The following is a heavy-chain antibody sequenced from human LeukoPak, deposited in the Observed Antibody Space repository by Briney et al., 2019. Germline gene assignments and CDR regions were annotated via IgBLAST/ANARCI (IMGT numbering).Heavy chain of an antibody. Sequence: GGSLRLSCAASGFNFSNQAMSWVRLAPGKGLEWVSTIRGSGGTTYYADSVKGRFTISRDNSKNTVYLQMNSLRAEDTAVYYCARHWDYWGQGTLVTVSS. CDR1: GFNFSNQA. D-gene: IGHD1-26*01. V-gene: IGHV3-23*01. CDR2: IRGSGGTT. J-gene: IGHJ4*02. CDR3: ARHWDY.